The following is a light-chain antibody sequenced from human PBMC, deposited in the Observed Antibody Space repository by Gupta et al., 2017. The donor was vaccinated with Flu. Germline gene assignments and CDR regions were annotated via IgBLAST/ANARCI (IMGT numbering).Light chain of an antibody. Sequence: EIVLTQSPATLSFSPGERATLSCRASQSVSSYLAWYQQKPGQAPRLLIYDASNRATGIPARFSGSGSGTDFPLTISSLEPEDFAVYYCHQRSNSWTFGQGTKVEIK. CDR2: DAS. J-gene: IGKJ1*01. CDR1: QSVSSY. CDR3: HQRSNSWT. V-gene: IGKV3-11*01.